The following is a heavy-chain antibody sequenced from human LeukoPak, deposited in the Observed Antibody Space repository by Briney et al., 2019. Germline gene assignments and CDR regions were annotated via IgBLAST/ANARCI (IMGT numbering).Heavy chain of an antibody. D-gene: IGHD1-26*01. J-gene: IGHJ4*02. CDR2: ISGRSSTI. V-gene: IGHV3-48*01. CDR3: ARDRIKSGSYYFDY. CDR1: AFTFSDYS. Sequence: GGSLRLSCAASAFTFSDYSMNWVRQAPGKGLEWVSYISGRSSTIYYADSVKGRFTISRDNAKNSMYLQMDSLRAEDTAVYYCARDRIKSGSYYFDYWGQGTLVTVSS.